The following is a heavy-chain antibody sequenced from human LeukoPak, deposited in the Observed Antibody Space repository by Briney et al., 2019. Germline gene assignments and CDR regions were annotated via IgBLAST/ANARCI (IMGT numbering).Heavy chain of an antibody. Sequence: SETLSLTCTVSGGSVTDYYWSWIRQSPGKGLEWIGYIYYTGTSYNPSLKSRVTISADTSKNQFSLKLSSVTAADTAVYYCASLAYCGGDCYSRVRFDYWGQGTLVTVSS. CDR3: ASLAYCGGDCYSRVRFDY. D-gene: IGHD2-21*02. V-gene: IGHV4-59*02. CDR2: IYYTGT. J-gene: IGHJ4*02. CDR1: GGSVTDYY.